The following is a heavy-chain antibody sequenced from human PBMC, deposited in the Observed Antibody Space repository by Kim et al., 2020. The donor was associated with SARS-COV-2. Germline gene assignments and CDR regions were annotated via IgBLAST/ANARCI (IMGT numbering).Heavy chain of an antibody. CDR3: SRYGSGNMDV. J-gene: IGHJ6*02. V-gene: IGHV5-51*01. D-gene: IGHD3-10*01. Sequence: TRYSPSFQGQVTISADKSISTAYLQWSSLKASDTAMYFCSRYGSGNMDVWGQGTTVTVSS. CDR2: T.